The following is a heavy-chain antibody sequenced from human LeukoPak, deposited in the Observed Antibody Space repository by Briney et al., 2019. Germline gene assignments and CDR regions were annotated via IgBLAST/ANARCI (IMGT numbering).Heavy chain of an antibody. D-gene: IGHD6-6*01. CDR3: ARDRHLSIAARPDNWFDP. V-gene: IGHV6-1*01. J-gene: IGHJ5*02. CDR2: TYYRSKWSN. Sequence: SQTLSLTSALSGDSVSIKRAAWNWIRQSPSRGLEWLGSTYYRSKWSNDSAVSVESRIIINPDTSKNQFSLQLSSVTPEDTAVYYCARDRHLSIAARPDNWFDPWGQGTLVTVSS. CDR1: GDSVSIKRAA.